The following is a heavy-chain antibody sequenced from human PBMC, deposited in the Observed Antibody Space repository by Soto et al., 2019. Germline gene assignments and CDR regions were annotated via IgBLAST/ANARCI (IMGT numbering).Heavy chain of an antibody. CDR2: ISYDGSNK. CDR3: AKDPEPWHYYYYMDV. J-gene: IGHJ6*03. V-gene: IGHV3-30*18. Sequence: GGSLRLSCAASGFTFSSYGMHWVRQAPGKGLEWVAVISYDGSNKYYADSVKGRFTISRDNSKNTLYLQMNSLRAEDTAVYYCAKDPEPWHYYYYMDVWGKGTTVTVSS. CDR1: GFTFSSYG.